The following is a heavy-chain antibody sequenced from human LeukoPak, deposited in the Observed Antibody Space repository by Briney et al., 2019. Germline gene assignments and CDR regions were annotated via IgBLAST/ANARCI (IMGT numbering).Heavy chain of an antibody. V-gene: IGHV3-30*18. CDR2: ISYDGSNK. CDR3: AKDFHYGSGSKGPLYYFDY. D-gene: IGHD3-10*01. CDR1: GFIFSSYG. Sequence: GGSLRLSCAASGFIFSSYGTHWVRQAPGKGLEWVAVISYDGSNKYYADSVKGRFTISRDNSKNTLYLQMNSLRAEDTAVYYCAKDFHYGSGSKGPLYYFDYWGQGTLVTVSS. J-gene: IGHJ4*02.